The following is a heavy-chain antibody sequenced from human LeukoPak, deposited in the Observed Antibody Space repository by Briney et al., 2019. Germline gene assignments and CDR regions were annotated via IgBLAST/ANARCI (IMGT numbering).Heavy chain of an antibody. V-gene: IGHV3-7*03. J-gene: IGHJ4*02. CDR3: ARGRYSGTTYYFDY. D-gene: IGHD5-12*01. CDR2: IKKDGSET. Sequence: GGSLRLSCAASGFTFSTSWMSWVRQVPGKGLEWVANIKKDGSETYYVDSVKGRFTISRDNAKNSLYLQMNSLRAEDAAMYYCARGRYSGTTYYFDYWGQGTLVTVSS. CDR1: GFTFSTSW.